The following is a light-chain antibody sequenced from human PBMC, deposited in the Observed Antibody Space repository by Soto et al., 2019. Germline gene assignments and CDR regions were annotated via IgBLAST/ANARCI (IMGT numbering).Light chain of an antibody. V-gene: IGKV3-15*01. CDR3: QQYNNWPPT. CDR2: CAS. J-gene: IGKJ2*01. Sequence: EIGMTQSPATLSVSPGERATLSGRASQSVSSNLAWYQHKPGHAPMLLIYCASTMATGIPARFSGSGSGTDFTLTISSLQSEDFAVYYCQQYNNWPPTFGQGTKLEIK. CDR1: QSVSSN.